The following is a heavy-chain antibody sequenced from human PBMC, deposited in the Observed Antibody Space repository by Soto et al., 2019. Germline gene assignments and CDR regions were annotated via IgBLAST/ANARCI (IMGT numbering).Heavy chain of an antibody. CDR2: IYFTGST. CDR1: GGAVSSGTYY. J-gene: IGHJ5*02. V-gene: IGHV4-61*01. Sequence: SDTLSLTCTVSGGAVSSGTYYWSWIRQPPGKGLEWIGHIYFTGSTNYNPSLKSRVTMSLDTSRNQFSLKLSSVTAADTAVYYCTRGPPRVQWFDPWGLGTLVTVSS. CDR3: TRGPPRVQWFDP.